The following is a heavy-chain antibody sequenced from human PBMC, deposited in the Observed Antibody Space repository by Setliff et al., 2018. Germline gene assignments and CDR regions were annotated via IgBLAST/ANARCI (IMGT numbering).Heavy chain of an antibody. CDR3: ARAPRYFDPTGSYFDF. V-gene: IGHV4-39*07. CDR1: GASISGNSYY. D-gene: IGHD3-22*01. CDR2: TYYSGST. Sequence: PSETLSLTCTVSGASISGNSYYWAWIRQPPGRGLEWIACTYYSGSTSYNPSLKSRVTISVDASNSQFSLKLTSVTAADTAVYYCARAPRYFDPTGSYFDFWGQGTLVTVSS. J-gene: IGHJ4*02.